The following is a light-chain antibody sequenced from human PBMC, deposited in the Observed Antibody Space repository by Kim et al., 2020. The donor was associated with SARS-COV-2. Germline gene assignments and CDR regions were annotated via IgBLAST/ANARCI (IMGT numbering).Light chain of an antibody. J-gene: IGKJ2*02. CDR3: HKDGSSLGN. V-gene: IGKV3-20*01. Sequence: EIVLTQSPGTLPSSPGKRVSLSCRASQNVDNNYLAWYQQKPGQAPRLLIYGASSRATGVPDRVSGTASGTEFTLTISRLEPEDFAIYYCHKDGSSLGNFGQGTKLEI. CDR2: GAS. CDR1: QNVDNNY.